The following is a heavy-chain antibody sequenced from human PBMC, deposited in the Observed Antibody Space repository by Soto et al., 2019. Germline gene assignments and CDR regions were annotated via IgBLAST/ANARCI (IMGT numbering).Heavy chain of an antibody. Sequence: SETLSLTCTVSGGSISSSSYYWGWIRQPPGKGLEWIGSIYYSGSTYYNPSLKSRVTISVDTSKNQLSLKLSSVTAADTAVYYCARGRVVVPAASEVGYYYYGMDVWGQGTTVTVS. CDR2: IYYSGST. CDR1: GGSISSSSYY. D-gene: IGHD2-2*01. V-gene: IGHV4-39*01. J-gene: IGHJ6*02. CDR3: ARGRVVVPAASEVGYYYYGMDV.